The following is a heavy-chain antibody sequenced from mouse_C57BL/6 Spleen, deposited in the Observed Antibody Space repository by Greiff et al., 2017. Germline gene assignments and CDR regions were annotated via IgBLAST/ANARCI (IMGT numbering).Heavy chain of an antibody. CDR2: ISYDGSN. CDR3: ARGITPDY. V-gene: IGHV3-6*01. J-gene: IGHJ2*01. D-gene: IGHD1-1*01. Sequence: EVQLQQSGPGLVKPSQSLSLTCSVTGYSITSGYYWNWIRQFPGNKLEWMGYISYDGSNNYNPSLKNRISITRDTSKNQFFLKLNAVTTEDTATYYCARGITPDYWGQGTTLTVSS. CDR1: GYSITSGYY.